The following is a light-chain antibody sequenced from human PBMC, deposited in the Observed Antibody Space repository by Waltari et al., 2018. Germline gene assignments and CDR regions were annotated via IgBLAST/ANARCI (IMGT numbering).Light chain of an antibody. CDR3: SSYTSSSALLI. CDR1: NSDVGDFDY. J-gene: IGLJ2*01. V-gene: IGLV2-14*03. CDR2: DVR. Sequence: QSALTQPASVSGSPGQSITISCAGTNSDVGDFDYVSWYQQHPGKAPKLIIYDVRRRPSGVSVRFSGSKSGNKASLTISGLRAEDEADYYCSSYTSSSALLIFGGGTKVTVL.